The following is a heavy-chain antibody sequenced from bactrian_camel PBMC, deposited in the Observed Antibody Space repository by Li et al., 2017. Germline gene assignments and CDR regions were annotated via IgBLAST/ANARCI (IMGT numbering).Heavy chain of an antibody. D-gene: IGHD1*01. CDR1: NYYNC. CDR2: IYTGDGRT. J-gene: IGHJ4*01. V-gene: IGHV3S63*01. CDR3: ATKMSDTHYY. Sequence: HVQLVESGGGSVQAGGSLRLSCTLNYYNCMGWFRQAPGKEREGVATIYTGDGRTLYADFVKGRFTITQDNAKNTVYLQMNSLKSDDTALYYCATKMSDTHYYWGQGTQVTVS.